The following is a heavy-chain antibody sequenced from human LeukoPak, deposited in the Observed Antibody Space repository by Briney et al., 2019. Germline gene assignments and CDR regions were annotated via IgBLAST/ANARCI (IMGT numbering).Heavy chain of an antibody. V-gene: IGHV4-34*01. D-gene: IGHD2-2*01. Sequence: PSETLSLTCAVYGGSFSGYYWSWIRQPPGKGLEWIGEINHSGSTNYNPSLESRVTIPVDTSKNQFSLKLSSVTAADTAVYYCARQVPAAANSFWFDPWGQGTLVTVSS. CDR1: GGSFSGYY. J-gene: IGHJ5*02. CDR3: ARQVPAAANSFWFDP. CDR2: INHSGST.